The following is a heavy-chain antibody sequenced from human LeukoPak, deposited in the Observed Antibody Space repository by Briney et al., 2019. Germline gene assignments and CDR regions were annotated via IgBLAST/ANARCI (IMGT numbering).Heavy chain of an antibody. J-gene: IGHJ4*02. Sequence: SETLSLTCSFSGGSISSYYWSWIRQPAGKGLEWIGGIYTSGSTNYNPSLKSRVTMSVDTSKNQFSLKLSSVTAADTAVYYCAGEDSYYDFWSGHSSFDYWGQGTLVTVSS. V-gene: IGHV4-4*07. CDR2: IYTSGST. D-gene: IGHD3-3*01. CDR3: AGEDSYYDFWSGHSSFDY. CDR1: GGSISSYY.